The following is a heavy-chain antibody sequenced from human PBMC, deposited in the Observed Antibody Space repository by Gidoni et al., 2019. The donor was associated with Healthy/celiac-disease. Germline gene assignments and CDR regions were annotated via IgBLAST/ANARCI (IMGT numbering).Heavy chain of an antibody. CDR3: ARSGYSYGYVPRAFDI. J-gene: IGHJ3*02. Sequence: QVQLQESGPGLVKPSQTLSLTCTVSGGSISSVGYYWSWIRQHPGKGLEWIGYIYYSGSTYYNPSLKSRVTISVDTSKNQFSLKLSSVTAADTAVYYCARSGYSYGYVPRAFDIWGQGTMVTVSS. CDR2: IYYSGST. V-gene: IGHV4-31*03. CDR1: GGSISSVGYY. D-gene: IGHD5-18*01.